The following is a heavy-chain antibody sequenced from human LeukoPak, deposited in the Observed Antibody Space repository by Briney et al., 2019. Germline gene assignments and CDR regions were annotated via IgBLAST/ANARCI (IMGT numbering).Heavy chain of an antibody. D-gene: IGHD3-16*02. J-gene: IGHJ4*02. Sequence: PSETLSLTCAVSGGSFSGYYWNWIGQPPGKRPQWIGEINHGGIINYNPSLNSRGTISIDTSKNQFSLELTSVTAADTAVYYCARRTMITFGGVVVWPFDYWGQGILVTVSS. V-gene: IGHV4-34*01. CDR3: ARRTMITFGGVVVWPFDY. CDR2: INHGGII. CDR1: GGSFSGYY.